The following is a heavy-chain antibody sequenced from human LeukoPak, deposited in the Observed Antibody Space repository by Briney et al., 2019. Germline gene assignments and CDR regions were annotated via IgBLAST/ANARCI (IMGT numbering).Heavy chain of an antibody. V-gene: IGHV4-34*01. CDR2: INHSGST. Sequence: KASETLSLTCAVYGGSFSGYYWSWIRQPPGKGLEWIGEINHSGSTNYNPSLKSRVTISVDTSKNQFSLKLSSVTAADTAVYYYARALPGSGSYYLNYWGQGTLVTVSS. D-gene: IGHD3-10*01. J-gene: IGHJ4*02. CDR1: GGSFSGYY. CDR3: ARALPGSGSYYLNY.